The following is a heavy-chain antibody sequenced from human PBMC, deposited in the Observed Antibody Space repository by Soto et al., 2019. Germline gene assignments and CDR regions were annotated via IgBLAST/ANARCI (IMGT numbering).Heavy chain of an antibody. V-gene: IGHV3-23*01. Sequence: EVQLLESGGDLVQPGGSLRLSCVASGFTFSSFAMTWVRQAPGKGLEWVSTLSGSGGDTYYADSVNGRFTISRDKSKNTLYLQMYRLRVEDTAVYYCAKRGGYDYVWKSYRPDYWGQGTLVTVSS. D-gene: IGHD3-16*02. CDR3: AKRGGYDYVWKSYRPDY. J-gene: IGHJ4*02. CDR2: LSGSGGDT. CDR1: GFTFSSFA.